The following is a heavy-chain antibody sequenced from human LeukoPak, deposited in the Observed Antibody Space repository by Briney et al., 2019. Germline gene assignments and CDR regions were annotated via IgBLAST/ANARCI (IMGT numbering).Heavy chain of an antibody. Sequence: PSETLSLTCTVSGGSMSNYYWSWIRQSPGKNLEWLGSIYYTGTTHYNPSLKSRVTISVDTSKNQFSLNLSSVTAADTAVYYCARQEIGLRSFDPWGQGTLVTVSS. V-gene: IGHV4-39*01. CDR1: GGSMSNYY. CDR3: ARQEIGLRSFDP. J-gene: IGHJ5*02. CDR2: IYYTGTT. D-gene: IGHD3/OR15-3a*01.